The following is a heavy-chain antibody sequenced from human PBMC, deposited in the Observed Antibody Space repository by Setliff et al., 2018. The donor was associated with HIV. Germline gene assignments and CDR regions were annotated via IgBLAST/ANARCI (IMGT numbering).Heavy chain of an antibody. Sequence: GASVKVSCKASGYTFTGYYMHWVRQAPGQGLEWMGWINPNSGGTNCAQKFQGRVTMTRDTSISTVYMELSRLRSDDTAVYYCARVRYCGGDCYPDAFDIWGQGTMVTVSS. CDR2: INPNSGGT. D-gene: IGHD2-21*02. V-gene: IGHV1-2*02. J-gene: IGHJ3*02. CDR1: GYTFTGYY. CDR3: ARVRYCGGDCYPDAFDI.